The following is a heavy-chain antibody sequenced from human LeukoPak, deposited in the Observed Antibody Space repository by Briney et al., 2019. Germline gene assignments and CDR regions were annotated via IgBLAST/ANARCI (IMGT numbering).Heavy chain of an antibody. CDR2: ISSSSSYI. J-gene: IGHJ4*02. CDR1: GFTFNSYS. CDR3: ARAHDYYGSGTSLD. Sequence: GGSLRLSCAASGFTFNSYSMNWVRQAPGKGLEWVSSISSSSSYIYYADSVKGRFTISRDNHKNSLYLQMNSLRAEDTAVYYCARAHDYYGSGTSLDWGQGTLVTVSS. D-gene: IGHD3-10*01. V-gene: IGHV3-21*01.